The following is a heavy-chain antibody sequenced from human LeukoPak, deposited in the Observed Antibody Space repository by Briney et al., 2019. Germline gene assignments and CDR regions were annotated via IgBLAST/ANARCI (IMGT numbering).Heavy chain of an antibody. CDR1: GGSISSGDYY. D-gene: IGHD5-18*01. Sequence: SETLSLTCTVSGGSISSGDYYWSWIRQPPGKGLEWIGYIYYSGSTYYNPSLKSRVTISVDTSKNQFSLKLSSVTAADTAVYYCARDFRGVLYSYGSHDAFDIWGQGTMVTVSS. J-gene: IGHJ3*02. CDR2: IYYSGST. V-gene: IGHV4-31*03. CDR3: ARDFRGVLYSYGSHDAFDI.